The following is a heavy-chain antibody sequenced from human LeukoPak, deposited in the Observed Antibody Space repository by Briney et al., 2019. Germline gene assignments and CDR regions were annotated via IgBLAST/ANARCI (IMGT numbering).Heavy chain of an antibody. Sequence: PSETLSLTCTVSGGSISSDYWSWIRQPPGKGLEWIGHIYYSGMTIYNPSLKSRVTVSVDTSKTQFYLKLSSVTVADTAVYYCARAIWFGEKRWFDPWGQGTQVTVSP. CDR1: GGSISSDY. CDR3: ARAIWFGEKRWFDP. J-gene: IGHJ5*02. CDR2: IYYSGMT. D-gene: IGHD3-10*01. V-gene: IGHV4-59*01.